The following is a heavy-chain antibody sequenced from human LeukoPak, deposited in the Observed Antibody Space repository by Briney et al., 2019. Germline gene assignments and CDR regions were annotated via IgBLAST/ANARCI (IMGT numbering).Heavy chain of an antibody. CDR1: GYTFTGYY. Sequence: ASVKVSCKASGYTFTGYYMHWVRQAPGQGLEWMGWINPNSGGTNYAQKFQGRVTMTRDTSISTAYMELSRLRSDDTAVYYCASLYCSSTSCRYYYYGMDVWGQGTTVTVSS. J-gene: IGHJ6*02. CDR2: INPNSGGT. CDR3: ASLYCSSTSCRYYYYGMDV. V-gene: IGHV1-2*02. D-gene: IGHD2-2*01.